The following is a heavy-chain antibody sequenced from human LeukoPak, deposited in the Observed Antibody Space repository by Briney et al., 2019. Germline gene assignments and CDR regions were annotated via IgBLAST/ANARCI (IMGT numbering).Heavy chain of an antibody. V-gene: IGHV3-23*01. CDR3: ARGGGLDV. D-gene: IGHD3-16*01. CDR2: IGGSNGIT. Sequence: GGSLRLSCAASGFTFNSYAMSWVRQAPGKGLEWVSVIGGSNGITFYVGSVKGRFTISRDNSKDTLYLQMNSLRAEDTAVYYCARGGGLDVWGQGATVTVSS. CDR1: GFTFNSYA. J-gene: IGHJ6*02.